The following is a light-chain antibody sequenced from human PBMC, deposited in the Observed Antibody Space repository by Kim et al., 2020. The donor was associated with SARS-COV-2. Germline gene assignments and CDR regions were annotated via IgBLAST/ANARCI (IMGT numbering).Light chain of an antibody. CDR1: SLRSYY. Sequence: SSELTQDPAVSVALGQTVRITCQGDSLRSYYASWYQQKPGQAPVLVIYGKNNRPSGIPDRFSGSSSGNTASLTITGAQAEDEADYYCTSRASSVNHYVFG. CDR2: GKN. V-gene: IGLV3-19*01. CDR3: TSRASSVNHYV. J-gene: IGLJ1*01.